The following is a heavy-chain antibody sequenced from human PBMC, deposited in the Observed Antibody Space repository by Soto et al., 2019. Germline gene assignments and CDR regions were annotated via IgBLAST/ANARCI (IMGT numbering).Heavy chain of an antibody. Sequence: SETLSLTCSVSNGSISGLYWTWLRQPPGRILGWIGYIHYSGRTDYNPSLTGRATMSVDPSKNQFSLNLKPITAADTAVYYGVRDPGGWFEPWGQGTMVAVPS. CDR1: NGSISGLY. CDR2: IHYSGRT. CDR3: VRDPGGWFEP. V-gene: IGHV4-59*11. D-gene: IGHD1-1*01. J-gene: IGHJ5*02.